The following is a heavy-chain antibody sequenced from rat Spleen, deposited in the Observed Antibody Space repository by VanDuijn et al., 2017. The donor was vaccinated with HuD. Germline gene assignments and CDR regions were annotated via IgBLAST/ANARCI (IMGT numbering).Heavy chain of an antibody. CDR3: TRGYVMDA. V-gene: IGHV5S13*01. J-gene: IGHJ4*01. CDR2: ISTGGGNT. Sequence: EVQLVESGGGLVLPGRSLKFSCAASGFIFSDYAMAWVRQAPTKGLEWIASISTGGGNTYYRDSVKGRFTISRDNAKNTQYLQIDSLRSEDTATYYCTRGYVMDAWGQGASVTVSS. CDR1: GFIFSDYA.